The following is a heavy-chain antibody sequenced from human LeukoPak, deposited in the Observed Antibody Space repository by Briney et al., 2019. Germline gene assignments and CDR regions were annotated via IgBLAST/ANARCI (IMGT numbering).Heavy chain of an antibody. J-gene: IGHJ2*01. CDR3: ARTLRIQLWFDWYFDL. CDR1: GFTFSSYA. Sequence: GGSLRLSCAASGFTFSSYAMSWVRQAPGKELEWVSTISGSAGSTHYADSVKGRFTFSRDNSKNTLYLQMNSLKAEDTAVYYCARTLRIQLWFDWYFDLWGRGTLVTVSS. CDR2: ISGSAGST. V-gene: IGHV3-23*01. D-gene: IGHD5-18*01.